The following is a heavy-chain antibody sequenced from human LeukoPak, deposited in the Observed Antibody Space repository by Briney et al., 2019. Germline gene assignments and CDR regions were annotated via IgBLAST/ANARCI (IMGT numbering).Heavy chain of an antibody. V-gene: IGHV5-51*01. CDR3: ARHRQMDV. CDR1: GYSFTSYW. J-gene: IGHJ6*02. CDR2: IYPGDSET. Sequence: GESLRISCKGSGYSFTSYWISWVRQMPGKGLEWMGIIYPGDSETRYSPSFQGQVIISADKSISTAYLQWSSLKASDSAIYYCARHRQMDVWGQGTTVTVSS.